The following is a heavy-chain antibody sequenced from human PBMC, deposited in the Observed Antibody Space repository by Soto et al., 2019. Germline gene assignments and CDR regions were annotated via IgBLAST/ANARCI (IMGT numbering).Heavy chain of an antibody. CDR2: VYYSGTT. D-gene: IGHD4-17*01. Sequence: PSETLSLTCSVSGSSFINKTYYLRWTRQPPGKRLEWLGYVYYSGTTNYTPSLKGRVTMSVDLSKNQFSLRLTSVTAADTALYYCARTTAVPNSLRSRYFFDSLGQGTLVTVSS. CDR3: ARTTAVPNSLRSRYFFDS. CDR1: GSSFINKTYY. J-gene: IGHJ4*02. V-gene: IGHV4-61*01.